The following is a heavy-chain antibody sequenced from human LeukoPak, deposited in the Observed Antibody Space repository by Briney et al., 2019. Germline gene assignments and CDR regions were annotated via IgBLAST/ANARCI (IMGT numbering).Heavy chain of an antibody. V-gene: IGHV3-30*19. CDR3: ARGAYYYDSSGYYGYPY. CDR1: GFTFSSYG. J-gene: IGHJ4*02. CDR2: ISYDGSNK. Sequence: GGSLRLSCEASGFTFSSYGIHWVRQAPGKGLEWVAVISYDGSNKYYADSVKGRFTISRDNSKNTLYLQMNSLRAEDTAVYYCARGAYYYDSSGYYGYPYWGQGTLVTVSS. D-gene: IGHD3-22*01.